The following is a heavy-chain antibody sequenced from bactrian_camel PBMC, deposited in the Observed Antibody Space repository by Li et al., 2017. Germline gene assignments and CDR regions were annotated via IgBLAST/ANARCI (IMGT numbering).Heavy chain of an antibody. CDR3: AAHSRVFYCGEDMKAGSYNY. J-gene: IGHJ4*01. Sequence: HVQLVESGGGLVQPGGSLRLSCAASTGTFRSACMGWFRQAPGKEREAVATIRSDGRTSYADSVKGRFTISKDNAKNTLYLQMNSLKPEDTGMYYCAAHSRVFYCGEDMKAGSYNYWAQWTQVTVS. D-gene: IGHD3*01. CDR1: TGTFRSAC. CDR2: IRSDGRT. V-gene: IGHV3S53*01.